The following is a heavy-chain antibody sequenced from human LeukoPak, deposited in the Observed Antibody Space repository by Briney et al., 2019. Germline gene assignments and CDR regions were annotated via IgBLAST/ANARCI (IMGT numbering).Heavy chain of an antibody. V-gene: IGHV3-74*01. CDR3: ARGRDGYSDY. J-gene: IGHJ4*02. Sequence: PGGSLRLSCAASGFTFSSYWMHWVRQAPGKGLVWVSRINSDGISTSYPDSVKGRFTNSRDNAKNTLYLQMNSLRAEDTAVYYCARGRDGYSDYWGQGTLVTVSS. D-gene: IGHD5-24*01. CDR2: INSDGIST. CDR1: GFTFSSYW.